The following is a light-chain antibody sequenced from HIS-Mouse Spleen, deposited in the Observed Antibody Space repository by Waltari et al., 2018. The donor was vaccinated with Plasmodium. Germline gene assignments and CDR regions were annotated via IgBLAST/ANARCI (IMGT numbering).Light chain of an antibody. CDR2: AAS. V-gene: IGKV1-9*01. CDR3: QQLNSYPSIT. Sequence: DIQLNQSPSFLSASVGDRVTTTCRASQGISSYLAWYQQKPGKAPKLLIYAASTLQSGVPSRFSGSGSGTEFTLTISSLQPEDFATYYCQQLNSYPSITFGQGTRLEIK. CDR1: QGISSY. J-gene: IGKJ5*01.